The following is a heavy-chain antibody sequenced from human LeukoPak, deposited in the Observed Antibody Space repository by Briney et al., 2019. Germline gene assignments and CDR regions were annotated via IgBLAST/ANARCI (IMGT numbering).Heavy chain of an antibody. V-gene: IGHV3-23*01. CDR3: AKGANKYYDILTGYDDY. J-gene: IGHJ4*02. CDR2: ISGSGGST. CDR1: GFTFSNYA. D-gene: IGHD3-9*01. Sequence: GGSLRLSCAASGFTFSNYAMSWVRQAPGKGLEWVSAISGSGGSTYYADSVKGRFTISRDNSKNTLYLQMNSLRAEDTAVYYCAKGANKYYDILTGYDDYWGQGTLVTVSS.